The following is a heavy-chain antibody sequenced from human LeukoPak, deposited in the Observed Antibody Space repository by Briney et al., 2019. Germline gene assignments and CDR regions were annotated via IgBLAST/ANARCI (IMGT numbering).Heavy chain of an antibody. CDR3: ARFTSGYYNWFDP. V-gene: IGHV3-48*01. J-gene: IGHJ5*02. D-gene: IGHD3-3*01. CDR1: GFTFSSYS. CDR2: ISSSSSTI. Sequence: SGGSLRLSCAASGFTFSSYSMNWVRQAPGKGLEWVSYISSSSSTIYYADSVKGRFTISRDNAKNSMYLQMNSLRAEDTAVYYCARFTSGYYNWFDPWGQGTLVTVSS.